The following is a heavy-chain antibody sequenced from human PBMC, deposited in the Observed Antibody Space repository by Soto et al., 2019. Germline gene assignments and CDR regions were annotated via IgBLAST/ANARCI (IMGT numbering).Heavy chain of an antibody. J-gene: IGHJ6*02. D-gene: IGHD2-15*01. Sequence: EVQLVESGGGLVQPGGSLKLSCAASGFTFSASDLHWVRQASGKGLEWIGRIRSKPNHYATAYAASVKGRFTISRDDSKNTAYLQMNSLKTEYTAVYYCTRPVVDVWGQGTTVTVSS. CDR2: IRSKPNHYAT. CDR3: TRPVVDV. V-gene: IGHV3-73*02. CDR1: GFTFSASD.